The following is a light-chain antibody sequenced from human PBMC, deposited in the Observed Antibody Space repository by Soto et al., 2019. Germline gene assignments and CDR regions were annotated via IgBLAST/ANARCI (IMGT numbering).Light chain of an antibody. CDR2: GAS. CDR1: QSVGSL. V-gene: IGKV3-15*01. Sequence: ETVMTQSPATLSVSPGERATLSCRASQSVGSLLAWYQQKPGQSPRLLIYGASTRATGIPDRFSGSGSGTEFALTISSLHSEDFAVYYCQQYNKWPPLTFGGGTKVEIK. CDR3: QQYNKWPPLT. J-gene: IGKJ4*01.